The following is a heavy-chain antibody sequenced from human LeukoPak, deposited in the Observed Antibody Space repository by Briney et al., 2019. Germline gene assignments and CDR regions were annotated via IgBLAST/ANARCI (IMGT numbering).Heavy chain of an antibody. V-gene: IGHV3-23*01. J-gene: IGHJ6*02. D-gene: IGHD3-10*01. CDR3: AKDEYYYGPYYYYGMDV. CDR1: GFTFSSYA. CDR2: ISGSGGST. Sequence: RPGGSLRLSCAASGFTFSSYAMSWVRQAPGKGLEWVSAISGSGGSTYYADSVKGRFTISRDNSKNTLYLQMNSLRAEDTAVYYCAKDEYYYGPYYYYGMDVWGQGTTVTVSS.